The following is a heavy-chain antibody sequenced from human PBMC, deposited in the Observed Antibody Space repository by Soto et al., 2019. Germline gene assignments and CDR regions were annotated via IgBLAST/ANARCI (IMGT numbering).Heavy chain of an antibody. Sequence: QIQLVQSGAEVKKPGASVSVSCKASGYTFTDHGITWVRQAPGQGLEWRGWIGTNSGNSNSAERFRGRVTMTRDTSTNTVYMEIKSLTSVDTAVYYCAALGYFKDSGGLVWGQGTLVTVSS. D-gene: IGHD2-15*01. CDR3: AALGYFKDSGGLV. V-gene: IGHV1-18*04. CDR1: GYTFTDHG. CDR2: IGTNSGNS. J-gene: IGHJ4*02.